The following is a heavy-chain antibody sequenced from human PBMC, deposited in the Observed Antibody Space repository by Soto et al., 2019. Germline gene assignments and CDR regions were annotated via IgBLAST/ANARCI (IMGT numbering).Heavy chain of an antibody. D-gene: IGHD6-19*01. CDR2: ISDSGGST. CDR1: GFTCSSYA. V-gene: IGHV3-23*01. J-gene: IGHJ4*02. CDR3: AKDGGWSLAVAGLFDY. Sequence: GGSLRLSCAASGFTCSSYAMHWVCQAPGRGLEWVSGISDSGGSTYYADSVKGRFTISRDNAKNTLYLQMKSLRVEDTALYYCAKDGGWSLAVAGLFDYWGPGTQVTVSS.